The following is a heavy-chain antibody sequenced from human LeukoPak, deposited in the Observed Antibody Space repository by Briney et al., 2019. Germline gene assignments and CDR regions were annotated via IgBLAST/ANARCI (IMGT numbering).Heavy chain of an antibody. Sequence: GASVKVSCKASGGTFSSYAISWVRQAPGQGLEWMGRIIPILGIANYAQKFQGRVTITADKSTSTAYMELSSLRSEDTAVYYCARKSPDSSGYYDAFDIWGQGTMVTVSS. CDR3: ARKSPDSSGYYDAFDI. CDR2: IIPILGIA. J-gene: IGHJ3*02. D-gene: IGHD3-22*01. CDR1: GGTFSSYA. V-gene: IGHV1-69*04.